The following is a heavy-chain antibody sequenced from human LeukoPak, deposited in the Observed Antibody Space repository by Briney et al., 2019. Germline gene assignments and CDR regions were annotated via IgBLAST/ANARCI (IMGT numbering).Heavy chain of an antibody. CDR3: VLAPNSNWFDF. D-gene: IGHD2-8*01. Sequence: SETLSLTCSISGDSVSGFYWNWIRQSPGTGLEWIGNIHYSGNSYYNPSLKSRVTMSIDTSRNQFFLKLNSVTAADTAVYYCVLAPNSNWFDFWGQGTQVTVSS. CDR2: IHYSGNS. V-gene: IGHV4-59*08. CDR1: GDSVSGFY. J-gene: IGHJ5*01.